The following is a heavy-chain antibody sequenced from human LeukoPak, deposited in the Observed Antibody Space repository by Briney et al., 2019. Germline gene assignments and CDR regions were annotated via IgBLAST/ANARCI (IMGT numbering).Heavy chain of an antibody. CDR1: GGSISSGGYS. J-gene: IGHJ4*02. CDR2: IYHSGST. V-gene: IGHV4-30-2*01. CDR3: ASPHHDY. Sequence: LSETLSLTCAVSGGSISSGGYSWSWIRQPPGKGLEWIGYIYHSGSTYYNPSLKSRVTISVDRSKNQFSLKLSSVTAADTAVYYCASPHHDYWGQGTLVTVSS.